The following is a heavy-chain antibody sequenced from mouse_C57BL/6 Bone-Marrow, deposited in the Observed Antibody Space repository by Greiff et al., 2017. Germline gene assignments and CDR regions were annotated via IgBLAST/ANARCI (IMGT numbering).Heavy chain of an antibody. J-gene: IGHJ4*01. CDR2: IRNKANSYTT. D-gene: IGHD3-2*02. Sequence: EVQVVESGGGLVQPGGSLSLSCAASGFTFTDYYMSWVRQPPGKALEWLGFIRNKANSYTTEYSASVKGRFTISRDNSQSILYLQKNALRAEDSATYYCARYRAAQATNYAIDYWGQGTSVTVSS. CDR3: ARYRAAQATNYAIDY. CDR1: GFTFTDYY. V-gene: IGHV7-3*01.